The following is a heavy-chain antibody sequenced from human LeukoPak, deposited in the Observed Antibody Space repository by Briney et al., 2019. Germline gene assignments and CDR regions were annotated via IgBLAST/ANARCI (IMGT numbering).Heavy chain of an antibody. CDR3: ARGTLRDYYDSSGSDY. D-gene: IGHD3-22*01. CDR2: MNPNSGNT. V-gene: IGHV1-8*01. J-gene: IGHJ4*02. Sequence: ASVEVSCKASGYTFTSYDINWVRQATGQGLEWMGWMNPNSGNTGYAQKFQGRVTMTRNTSISTAYMELSSLRSEDTAVYYCARGTLRDYYDSSGSDYWGQGTLVTVSS. CDR1: GYTFTSYD.